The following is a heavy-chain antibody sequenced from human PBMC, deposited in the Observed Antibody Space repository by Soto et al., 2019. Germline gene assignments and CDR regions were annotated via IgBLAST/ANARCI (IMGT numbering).Heavy chain of an antibody. J-gene: IGHJ6*03. CDR1: GYTFTSYG. CDR2: ISAYNGNT. Sequence: ASVKVSCKASGYTFTSYGISWVRRAPGQGLEWMGWISAYNGNTNYAQKLQGRVTMTTDTSTSTAYMELRSLRSDDTAVYYCARAPVVPAATKYYYYYMDVWGKGTTVTVSS. D-gene: IGHD2-2*01. CDR3: ARAPVVPAATKYYYYYMDV. V-gene: IGHV1-18*01.